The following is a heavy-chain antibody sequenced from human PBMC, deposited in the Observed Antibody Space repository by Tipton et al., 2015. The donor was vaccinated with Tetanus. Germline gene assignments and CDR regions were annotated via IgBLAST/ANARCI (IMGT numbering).Heavy chain of an antibody. CDR1: GGSISGYY. Sequence: LRLSCTVSGGSISGYYWTWIRQPPGKGLEWIGYIYCNGTTSYNPSLKSRVTISVDTSKNQFSLKLSSVTAADTAVYYCARRIPVFGVVIIDAFDLWAQGTMVTVSS. CDR3: ARRIPVFGVVIIDAFDL. D-gene: IGHD3-3*01. CDR2: IYCNGTT. J-gene: IGHJ3*01. V-gene: IGHV4-59*01.